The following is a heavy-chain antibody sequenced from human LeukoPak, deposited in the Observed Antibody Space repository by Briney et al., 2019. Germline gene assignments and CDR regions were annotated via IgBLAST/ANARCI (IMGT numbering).Heavy chain of an antibody. V-gene: IGHV4-61*02. CDR2: IYTSGST. CDR1: GGSISSGSYY. Sequence: SETLSLTCTVSGGSISSGSYYWRWIRQPAGKGLEWIGRIYTSGSTNYNPSLKSRVTISVDTSKNQFSLKLSSVTAADTAVYYCAREVLYSSLNWFDPWGQGTLVTVSS. J-gene: IGHJ5*02. CDR3: AREVLYSSLNWFDP. D-gene: IGHD6-19*01.